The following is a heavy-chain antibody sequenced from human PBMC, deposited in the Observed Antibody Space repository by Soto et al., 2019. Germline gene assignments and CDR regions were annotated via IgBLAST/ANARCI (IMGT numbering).Heavy chain of an antibody. J-gene: IGHJ4*02. D-gene: IGHD6-19*01. V-gene: IGHV3-48*02. CDR3: TKSADSAGWGVDF. CDR1: GFMFESDA. Sequence: EVQLVESGGGLVQPGGSLRLSCVAYGFMFESDAMNWVRQAPGKGLEWVSYISPGGDRIYYAESLKGRITISRDNARNSLSLQMNILSDVDTAVYYCTKSADSAGWGVDFWGQGALVTLSS. CDR2: ISPGGDRI.